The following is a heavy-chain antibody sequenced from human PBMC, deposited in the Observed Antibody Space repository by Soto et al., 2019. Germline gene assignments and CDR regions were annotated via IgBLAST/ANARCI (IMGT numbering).Heavy chain of an antibody. J-gene: IGHJ4*02. CDR2: IVPIVDTS. Sequence: QVQLVQSGAEVRQPASSVKVSCKTSGGTFSSYAISWVRQAPGQGLEWMGGIVPIVDTSTYAQKFQGRVTITADESTSKVYMELSSLRSDDTAVYYCVRVVAIPGYPDNWCQGTLVTVSS. V-gene: IGHV1-69*12. D-gene: IGHD5-12*01. CDR1: GGTFSSYA. CDR3: VRVVAIPGYPDN.